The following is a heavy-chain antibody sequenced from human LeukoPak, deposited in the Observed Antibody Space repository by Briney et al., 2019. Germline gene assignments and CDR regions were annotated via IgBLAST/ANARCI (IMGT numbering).Heavy chain of an antibody. V-gene: IGHV3-23*01. CDR1: GYTFTNYG. D-gene: IGHD2-2*01. J-gene: IGHJ5*02. Sequence: PGGSLRLSCAASGYTFTNYGMTWVRQAPGKGLEWVSTIVGSDGGTYYADSVKGRFTISRDNSKNTVYLQMNSLRGDDTAVYYCAKYGVVLSPGSHIAHWFDPWGQGSLVIVSS. CDR2: IVGSDGGT. CDR3: AKYGVVLSPGSHIAHWFDP.